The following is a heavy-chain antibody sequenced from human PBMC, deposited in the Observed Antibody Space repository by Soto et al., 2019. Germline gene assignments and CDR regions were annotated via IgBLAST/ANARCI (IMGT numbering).Heavy chain of an antibody. J-gene: IGHJ4*02. CDR1: GGSFSGYY. Sequence: SETLSLTCAVYGGSFSGYYWSWVRQSPGKGLEWIGEINHGGSSNYNPSLKSRVTISVDTSKNQFSLKLSSVTAADTAVYFCARGITTKVVQRDAPDKYYFDSWGQGTLVTVSS. CDR3: ARGITTKVVQRDAPDKYYFDS. CDR2: INHGGSS. D-gene: IGHD3-22*01. V-gene: IGHV4-34*01.